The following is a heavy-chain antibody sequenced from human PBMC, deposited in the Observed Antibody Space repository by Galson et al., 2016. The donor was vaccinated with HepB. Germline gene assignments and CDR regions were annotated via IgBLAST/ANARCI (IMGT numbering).Heavy chain of an antibody. D-gene: IGHD3-10*01. CDR2: IYDDGST. Sequence: SETLSLTCTVSGGSMRHFSCAWIRQSPGKGLEWIGYIYDDGSTKYSPSLKSRVTVSVDMSKNQFSLQLKSVTAADTAVYYCARELGGIRGLSVGWLESWGQGTLVTVSS. V-gene: IGHV4-59*01. J-gene: IGHJ5*01. CDR3: ARELGGIRGLSVGWLES. CDR1: GGSMRHFS.